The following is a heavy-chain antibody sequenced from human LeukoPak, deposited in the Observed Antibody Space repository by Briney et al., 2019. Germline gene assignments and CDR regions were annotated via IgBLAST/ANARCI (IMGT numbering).Heavy chain of an antibody. J-gene: IGHJ5*02. CDR2: IYSGGST. D-gene: IGHD1-26*01. V-gene: IGHV3-66*02. CDR1: GFTVSSNY. CDR3: ARADFVKWWFDP. Sequence: GGSLRLSCAASGFTVSSNYMSWVRQAPGKGLEWVSVIYSGGSTYYADSVKVRFTISRDNSKNTLYLQMNRLRAEDTAVYYCARADFVKWWFDPWGQGTLVTVSS.